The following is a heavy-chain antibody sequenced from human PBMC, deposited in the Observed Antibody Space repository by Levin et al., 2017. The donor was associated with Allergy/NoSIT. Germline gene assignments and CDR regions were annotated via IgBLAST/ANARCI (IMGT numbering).Heavy chain of an antibody. CDR3: ARAGYGSGSYSNYYYYMDV. Sequence: PGESLKISCAASGFTFSSYGMHWVRQAPGKGLEWVAVIWYDGSNKYYADSVKGRFTISRDNSKNTLYLQMNSLRAEDTAVYYCARAGYGSGSYSNYYYYMDVWGKGTTVTVSS. CDR2: IWYDGSNK. J-gene: IGHJ6*03. V-gene: IGHV3-33*01. CDR1: GFTFSSYG. D-gene: IGHD3-10*01.